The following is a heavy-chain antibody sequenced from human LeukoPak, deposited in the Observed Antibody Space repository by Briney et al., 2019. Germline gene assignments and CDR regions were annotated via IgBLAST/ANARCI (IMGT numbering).Heavy chain of an antibody. Sequence: SVKVSCKASGGTFSSSAISWVRQAPGQGLEWMGRIIPILGIANYAQKFQGRVTITADKSTSTAYMELSSLRSEDTAVYYCARGPPVSAYYFDYWGQGTLVTVSS. CDR3: ARGPPVSAYYFDY. V-gene: IGHV1-69*04. D-gene: IGHD6-19*01. CDR2: IIPILGIA. J-gene: IGHJ4*02. CDR1: GGTFSSSA.